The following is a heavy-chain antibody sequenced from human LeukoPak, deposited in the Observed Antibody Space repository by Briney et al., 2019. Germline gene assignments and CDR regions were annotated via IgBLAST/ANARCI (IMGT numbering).Heavy chain of an antibody. CDR2: INPNSGGT. V-gene: IGHV1-2*02. Sequence: ASVKVSCQASGYTFTGYYMHWVRQAPGQGLEWMGWINPNSGGTNYAQKFQGRVTMTRDTSISTAYMELSRLRSDDTAVYYCARATIFGVVIIPDFDYWGQGTLVTVSS. CDR3: ARATIFGVVIIPDFDY. J-gene: IGHJ4*02. D-gene: IGHD3-3*01. CDR1: GYTFTGYY.